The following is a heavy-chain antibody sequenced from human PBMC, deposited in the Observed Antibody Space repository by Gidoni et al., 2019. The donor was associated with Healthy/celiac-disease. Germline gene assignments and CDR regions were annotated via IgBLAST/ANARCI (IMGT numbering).Heavy chain of an antibody. J-gene: IGHJ3*02. Sequence: QVQLQESGPGLVKPSETLSLTCTVSGGSISSYYWSWIRQPPGKGLEWIGYIYYSGSTNYNPSLKSRVTISVDTSKNQFSLKLSSVTAADTAVYYCARHEPKLVWDAFDIWGQGTMVTVSS. CDR2: IYYSGST. D-gene: IGHD1-1*01. V-gene: IGHV4-59*08. CDR1: GGSISSYY. CDR3: ARHEPKLVWDAFDI.